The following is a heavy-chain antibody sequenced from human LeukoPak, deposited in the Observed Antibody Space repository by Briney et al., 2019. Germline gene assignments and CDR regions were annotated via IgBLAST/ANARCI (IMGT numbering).Heavy chain of an antibody. J-gene: IGHJ4*02. V-gene: IGHV1-69*05. CDR2: IIPIFGTA. CDR3: AESSGYYYPFDY. Sequence: ASVKVSCKASGGTFSSYAISWVRKAPGQGLEWMGRIIPIFGTANYAQKFQGRVTITTDESTSTAYMELSSLRSEDTAVYYCAESSGYYYPFDYWGQGTLVTVSS. CDR1: GGTFSSYA. D-gene: IGHD3-22*01.